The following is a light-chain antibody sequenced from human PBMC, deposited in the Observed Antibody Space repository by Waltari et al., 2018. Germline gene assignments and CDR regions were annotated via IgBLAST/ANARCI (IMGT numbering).Light chain of an antibody. J-gene: IGLJ1*01. CDR3: CSYAGSIYV. V-gene: IGLV2-23*02. CDR2: EVS. CDR1: SSDVGSYNL. Sequence: QSALTQPASVSGSPGQSITISCTGTSSDVGSYNLVSWYQQHPGKAPKIMIYEVSKRPSGFSNLFSGSKSGNTASLTISGFQAEDEADYYCCSYAGSIYVFGTGTKVTVL.